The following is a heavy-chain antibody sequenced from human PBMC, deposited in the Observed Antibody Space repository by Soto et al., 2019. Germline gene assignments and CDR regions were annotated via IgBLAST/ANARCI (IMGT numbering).Heavy chain of an antibody. Sequence: QVQLQESGPGLVKPSETLSLTCTVSGGSISSYYWSWIRQPPVKGLEWIGYIYYSGSTNYNPSLKSRITISVDTSSNRFSLKLSSVTAADTAVYYCARGRSLSSGWIDAFDIWGQGTMVTVSS. D-gene: IGHD6-19*01. CDR1: GGSISSYY. CDR3: ARGRSLSSGWIDAFDI. CDR2: IYYSGST. J-gene: IGHJ3*02. V-gene: IGHV4-59*01.